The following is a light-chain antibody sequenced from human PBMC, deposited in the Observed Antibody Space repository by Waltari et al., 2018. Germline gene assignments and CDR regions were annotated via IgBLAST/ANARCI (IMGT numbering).Light chain of an antibody. CDR3: QQYGRSPRYT. CDR1: QSVRSSY. V-gene: IGKV3-20*01. Sequence: EIVLTQSPGTLSLSPGERAPLSCRASQSVRSSYLAWYQQKPGQAPRLLIYGASSRATGIPDRFSGSGSGTDFTLTISRLEPEDYAVYYCQQYGRSPRYTFGQGTKLEIK. J-gene: IGKJ2*01. CDR2: GAS.